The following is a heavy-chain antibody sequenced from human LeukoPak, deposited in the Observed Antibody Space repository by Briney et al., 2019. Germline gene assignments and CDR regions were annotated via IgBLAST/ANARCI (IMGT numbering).Heavy chain of an antibody. V-gene: IGHV4-59*04. J-gene: IGHJ4*02. CDR3: ATREQWLGFEDY. Sequence: SETLSLTCTVSGGSISSYYWSWIRQPPVKGLEWIGSIYYSGSTYYNPSLKSRVTISVDTSKNQFSLKLSSVTAADTAVYYCATREQWLGFEDYWGQGTLVTVSS. CDR1: GGSISSYY. CDR2: IYYSGST. D-gene: IGHD6-19*01.